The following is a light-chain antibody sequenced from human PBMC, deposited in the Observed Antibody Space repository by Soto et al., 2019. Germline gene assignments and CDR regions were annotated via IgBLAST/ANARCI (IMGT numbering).Light chain of an antibody. V-gene: IGKV1-5*01. Sequence: DIQMTQSPSTVSASIGDRVTITCRASQSISSWLAWYQQKPGKAPKVLIYGASNLESGVPSRFSGSGSGTEFNLTLRSLQADDFATYYCQQYHSYPLTFGGGTKVEIK. CDR2: GAS. CDR3: QQYHSYPLT. CDR1: QSISSW. J-gene: IGKJ4*01.